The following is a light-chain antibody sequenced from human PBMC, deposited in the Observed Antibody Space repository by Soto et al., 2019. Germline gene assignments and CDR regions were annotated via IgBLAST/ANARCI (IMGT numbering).Light chain of an antibody. CDR2: DAS. Sequence: DIQMTQSPSSLSASVGDRVTISCQASQDISKYLNWYQQHPGKAPRLLIYDASSLDAGVPSRFSGSGSGTDFTFTIDSLQPEDIATYFCQQYDTLRVTFGPGTKVDIK. J-gene: IGKJ3*01. CDR1: QDISKY. V-gene: IGKV1-33*01. CDR3: QQYDTLRVT.